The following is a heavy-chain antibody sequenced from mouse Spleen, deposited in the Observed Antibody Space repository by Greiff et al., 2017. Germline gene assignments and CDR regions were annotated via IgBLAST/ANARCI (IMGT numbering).Heavy chain of an antibody. Sequence: QVQLQQSGPELVKPGASVKISCKASGYAFSSSWMNWVKQRPGKGLEWIGRIYPGDGDTNYNGKFKGKATLTADKSSSTAYMQLSSLTSEDSAVYFCARSKLTKDFDYWGQGTTLTVSS. CDR2: IYPGDGDT. J-gene: IGHJ2*01. CDR1: GYAFSSSW. V-gene: IGHV1-82*01. D-gene: IGHD1-3*01. CDR3: ARSKLTKDFDY.